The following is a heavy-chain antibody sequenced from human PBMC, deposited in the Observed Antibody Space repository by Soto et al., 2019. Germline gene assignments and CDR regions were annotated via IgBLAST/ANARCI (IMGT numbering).Heavy chain of an antibody. J-gene: IGHJ6*03. CDR1: GYTFSSYD. V-gene: IGHV1-8*01. Sequence: QVQLVQSGAEVKKPGASVKVSCKASGYTFSSYDINWVRQATGQGLEWMGWMNPNSGDTNYPQKFQGRVTMTRNTSIATAYMELSSLRSADTAVYYCARGLKFTTPLVRGVNPYYYYYMDVWGEGTTVTVSS. CDR3: ARGLKFTTPLVRGVNPYYYYYMDV. CDR2: MNPNSGDT. D-gene: IGHD3-10*01.